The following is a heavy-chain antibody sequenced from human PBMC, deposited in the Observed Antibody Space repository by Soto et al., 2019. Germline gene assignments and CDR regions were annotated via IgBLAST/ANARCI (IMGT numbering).Heavy chain of an antibody. J-gene: IGHJ4*02. Sequence: EVQLLESGGGLVQPGGSLRLSCATSGFSFSNYAMSWVRQAPGKGREWVAAITSVGYTYYVDSLKGRFTMSRDNSKNTLYLQMNSLRAADTAVYYCAKDLIDYSNSHFDYWDQGTLVTVSS. CDR1: GFSFSNYA. CDR2: ITSVGYT. D-gene: IGHD4-4*01. CDR3: AKDLIDYSNSHFDY. V-gene: IGHV3-23*01.